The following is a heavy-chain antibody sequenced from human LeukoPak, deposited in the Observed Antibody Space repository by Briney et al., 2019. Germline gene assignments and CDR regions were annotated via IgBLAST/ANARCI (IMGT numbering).Heavy chain of an antibody. CDR3: ARASSGYYWDFDY. J-gene: IGHJ4*02. CDR2: ILYGVNT. CDR1: GDSISSYNYF. D-gene: IGHD3-22*01. V-gene: IGHV4-39*01. Sequence: SGALSLTCTVSGDSISSYNYFWGWIRQPPGKGLEWVGIILYGVNTYYNPSLKSRVTLSADTSKNQFSLKVTSVTAADTAVYYCARASSGYYWDFDYWGQGALVT.